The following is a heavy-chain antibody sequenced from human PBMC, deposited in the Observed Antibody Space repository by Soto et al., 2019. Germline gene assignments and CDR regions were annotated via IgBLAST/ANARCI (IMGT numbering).Heavy chain of an antibody. V-gene: IGHV4-39*01. Sequence: SETLSLTCTVSGGSISSSSYYWGWIRQPPGKGLEWIGSIYYSGSTYYNPSLKSRVTISVDTSKNQFSLKLSSVTASDTAVYYCARHRVRNWFDPWGQGTLVTVSS. J-gene: IGHJ5*02. CDR2: IYYSGST. D-gene: IGHD2-21*01. CDR3: ARHRVRNWFDP. CDR1: GGSISSSSYY.